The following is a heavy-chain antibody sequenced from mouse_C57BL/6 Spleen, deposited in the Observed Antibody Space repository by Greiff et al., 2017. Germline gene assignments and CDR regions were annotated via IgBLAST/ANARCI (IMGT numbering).Heavy chain of an antibody. CDR1: GYTFTSYW. CDR2: IDPNSGGT. V-gene: IGHV1-72*01. D-gene: IGHD2-2*01. CDR3: ARVWFRRDYYAMDY. Sequence: VQLQQSGAELVKPGASVKLSCKASGYTFTSYWMHWVKQRPGRGLEWIGRIDPNSGGTKYNEKFKSKATLTVDKPASTAYMQLSSLTSEDSAVYYCARVWFRRDYYAMDYWGQGTSVTVSS. J-gene: IGHJ4*01.